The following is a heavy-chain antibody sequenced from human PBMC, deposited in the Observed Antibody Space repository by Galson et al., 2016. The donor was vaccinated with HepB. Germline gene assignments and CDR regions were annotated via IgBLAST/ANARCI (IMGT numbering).Heavy chain of an antibody. Sequence: PALVKPTQTLTLTCTFSGFSLNTGPVTVGWIRQPPGKALEWLALIYWNDDTRYSPSLKSRLTITKDTSRNQVVLTMSNLDPVDTATYYCVHSERAGTFSLVDAWGQGALVTVSS. CDR3: VHSERAGTFSLVDA. V-gene: IGHV2-5*01. CDR2: IYWNDDT. CDR1: GFSLNTGPVT. D-gene: IGHD1-1*01. J-gene: IGHJ5*02.